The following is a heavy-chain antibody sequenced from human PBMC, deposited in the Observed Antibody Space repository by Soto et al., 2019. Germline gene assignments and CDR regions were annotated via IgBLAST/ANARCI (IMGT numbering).Heavy chain of an antibody. CDR3: ARVGAPGTTLDYYDY. V-gene: IGHV1-69*13. CDR2: IIPVFGST. J-gene: IGHJ4*02. D-gene: IGHD1-1*01. Sequence: SVKISCKASGGTFSSYSISWVRQAPGQGLEWMGGIIPVFGSTNYAQNFKDRVSFSADESTGTAYMELRSLRSEDTAVYYCARVGAPGTTLDYYDYWAQGTPVTVSS. CDR1: GGTFSSYS.